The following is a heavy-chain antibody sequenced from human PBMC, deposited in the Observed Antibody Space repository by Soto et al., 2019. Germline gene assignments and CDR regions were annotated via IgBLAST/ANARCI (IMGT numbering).Heavy chain of an antibody. D-gene: IGHD6-19*01. J-gene: IGHJ4*02. CDR2: ISAYNGNT. V-gene: IGHV1-18*01. Sequence: ASVKVSCKASCYTFSSSGISWVRHAPGQGLEWMGWISAYNGNTNYAQKLQGRVTMTTDTSTSTAYMELRSLRSYDTAVYYCAIRLAVAGGFDYWGQGTLVTVSS. CDR1: CYTFSSSG. CDR3: AIRLAVAGGFDY.